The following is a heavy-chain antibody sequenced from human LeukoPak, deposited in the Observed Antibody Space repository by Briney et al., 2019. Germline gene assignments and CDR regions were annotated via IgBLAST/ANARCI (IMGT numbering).Heavy chain of an antibody. Sequence: GASLRLSCAASGFTFSSHAMSWVRQAAGKGPEWVSVISASGDSTYYADAVKGRFTISRDNSKNTLWLQMNSLRVEDTAVYYRAKGGALDPWGQGTLVTVSS. V-gene: IGHV3-23*01. CDR3: AKGGALDP. D-gene: IGHD3-16*01. CDR1: GFTFSSHA. J-gene: IGHJ5*02. CDR2: ISASGDST.